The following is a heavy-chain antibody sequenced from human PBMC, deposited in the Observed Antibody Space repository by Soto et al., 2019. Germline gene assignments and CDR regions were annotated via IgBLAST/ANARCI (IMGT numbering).Heavy chain of an antibody. CDR3: ARDLPTYYDFWSGYYNHYGMDV. Sequence: WWSLRLSCSASVFTFSSYSMNWFRQAPGKGLEWVSSISSSSSYIYYADSVKGRFTISRDNAKNSLYLQMNSLRAEDTAVYYCARDLPTYYDFWSGYYNHYGMDVWGQGTTVTVSS. CDR1: VFTFSSYS. V-gene: IGHV3-21*01. D-gene: IGHD3-3*01. CDR2: ISSSSSYI. J-gene: IGHJ6*02.